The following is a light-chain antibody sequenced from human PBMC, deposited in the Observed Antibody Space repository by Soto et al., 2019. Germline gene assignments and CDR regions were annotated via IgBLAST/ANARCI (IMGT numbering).Light chain of an antibody. Sequence: EIVLTQSPRTLSVSPGESATLSCSASHRVSSYLAWYQQRPGQAPRLLIYGASSRATGIPDRFSGSGSGTDFTLTISRLEPEDFAVYYCQQYGSSSWTFGQGTKVDI. CDR3: QQYGSSSWT. CDR2: GAS. J-gene: IGKJ1*01. CDR1: HRVSSY. V-gene: IGKV3-20*01.